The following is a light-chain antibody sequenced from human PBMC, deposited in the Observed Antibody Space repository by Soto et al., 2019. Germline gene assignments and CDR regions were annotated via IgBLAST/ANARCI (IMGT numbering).Light chain of an antibody. Sequence: EIVLTQAPGTLSLSPGERATLSCSPGQSVSSSQLACYQQKPGQAPRLLVYGASSRATGIPERFSGSVSETDFTLSISRLEPEDFAVYYCQHYGNSPLTFGQGTRLEIK. CDR3: QHYGNSPLT. CDR2: GAS. CDR1: QSVSSSQ. J-gene: IGKJ5*01. V-gene: IGKV3-20*01.